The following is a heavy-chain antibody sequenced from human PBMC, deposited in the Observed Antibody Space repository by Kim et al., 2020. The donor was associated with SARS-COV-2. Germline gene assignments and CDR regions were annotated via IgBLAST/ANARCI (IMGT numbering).Heavy chain of an antibody. J-gene: IGHJ6*02. D-gene: IGHD4-4*01. V-gene: IGHV3-21*01. Sequence: GGSLRLSCAASGFTFSIYSMNWVRQAPGKGLEWVSSISSSSYIYYADSVKGRFTISRDNAKNSLYLQMNSLRAEDTAVYYCARDSRVEWTVTGNYYGMDVWGQGTTVTVSS. CDR2: ISSSSYI. CDR3: ARDSRVEWTVTGNYYGMDV. CDR1: GFTFSIYS.